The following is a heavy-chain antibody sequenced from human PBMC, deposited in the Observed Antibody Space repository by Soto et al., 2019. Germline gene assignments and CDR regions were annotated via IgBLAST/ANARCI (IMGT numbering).Heavy chain of an antibody. CDR1: GYSFTSYW. CDR2: IYPGDSDT. Sequence: GESLKISCKGSGYSFTSYWIGWVRQMPGEGLEWMGIIYPGDSDTRYSPSFQGQVTISADKSISTAYLQWSSLKASDTAMYYCARQFGELFGGHYYGMDVWGQGTTVTVSS. V-gene: IGHV5-51*01. CDR3: ARQFGELFGGHYYGMDV. J-gene: IGHJ6*02. D-gene: IGHD3-10*01.